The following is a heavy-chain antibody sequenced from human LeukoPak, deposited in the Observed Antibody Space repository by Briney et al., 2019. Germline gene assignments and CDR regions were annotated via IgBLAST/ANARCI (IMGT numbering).Heavy chain of an antibody. Sequence: SQTLSLTCAISGDSVSSNSAAWNWIRQSPSRGLEWLGRTYYRSKWYNDYAVSVKSRITINPDTSKNQFSLQLNSVTPEDTAVYYCARTSRTVAGTGPFDYWSQGTLVTVSS. J-gene: IGHJ4*02. D-gene: IGHD6-19*01. V-gene: IGHV6-1*01. CDR2: TYYRSKWYN. CDR3: ARTSRTVAGTGPFDY. CDR1: GDSVSSNSAA.